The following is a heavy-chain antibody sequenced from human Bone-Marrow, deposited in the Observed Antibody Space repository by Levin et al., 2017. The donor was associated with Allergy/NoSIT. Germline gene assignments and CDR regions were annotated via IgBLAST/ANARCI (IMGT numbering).Heavy chain of an antibody. CDR1: GFVFTTYN. J-gene: IGHJ3*02. D-gene: IGHD3-3*01. CDR3: ATEQPKGDDFVCPFEI. Sequence: GGSLRLSCATSGFVFTTYNMNWVRQAPGKGPECISYISTSSWTIYYADSVKGRFTISRDNANSSLYLQMNSLRVENTAIYYCATEQPKGDDFVCPFEIWGQGTMVTVSS. V-gene: IGHV3-48*01. CDR2: ISTSSWTI.